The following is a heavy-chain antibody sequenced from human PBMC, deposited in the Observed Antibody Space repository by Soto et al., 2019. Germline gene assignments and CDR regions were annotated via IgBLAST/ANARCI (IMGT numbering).Heavy chain of an antibody. CDR3: TRVSSPLPDNFFHP. J-gene: IGHJ5*02. CDR2: IYTDGTT. V-gene: IGHV3-53*01. D-gene: IGHD6-6*01. Sequence: GGSLRLSCAASGFAVSANYVSWVRQAPGKGLEWVSLIYTDGTTYYADSVKGRFTFSRDNSKNSLYLQKNSLRAEDTAVYYCTRVSSPLPDNFFHPWGPGTLVTVSS. CDR1: GFAVSANY.